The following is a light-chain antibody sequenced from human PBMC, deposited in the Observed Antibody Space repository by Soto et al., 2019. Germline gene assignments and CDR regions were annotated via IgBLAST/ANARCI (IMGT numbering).Light chain of an antibody. CDR1: QSVSSY. Sequence: EIVLTQSPATLSLSPGERATLSCRASQSVSSYLAWYQQKPGQPPRLLIYDAFNRATGIPARFSGSGSGTDFTLTISSLEPEDFAVYYCQQRGNWPQTFGPGTKVDI. J-gene: IGKJ3*01. V-gene: IGKV3-11*01. CDR2: DAF. CDR3: QQRGNWPQT.